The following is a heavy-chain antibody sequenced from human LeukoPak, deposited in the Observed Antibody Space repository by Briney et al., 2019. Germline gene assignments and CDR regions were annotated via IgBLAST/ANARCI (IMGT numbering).Heavy chain of an antibody. J-gene: IGHJ4*02. V-gene: IGHV1-69*05. CDR3: ASPDRGSYYNFDY. D-gene: IGHD1-26*01. CDR1: GGTFTSYA. CDR2: IIPIFGTA. Sequence: SVKVSCKASGGTFTSYAISWVRQAPGQGLEWMGRIIPIFGTANYAQKFQGRVTITTDESTSTAYMELSSLRSEDTAVYYCASPDRGSYYNFDYWGQGTLVTVSS.